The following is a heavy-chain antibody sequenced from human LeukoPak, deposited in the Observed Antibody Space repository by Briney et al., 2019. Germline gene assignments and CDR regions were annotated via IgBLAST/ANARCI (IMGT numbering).Heavy chain of an antibody. J-gene: IGHJ3*02. V-gene: IGHV3-7*01. CDR2: IKQDGSEK. CDR3: ARVEVLGYCSGGSCYSRDAFDI. D-gene: IGHD2-15*01. Sequence: GSPRLSRAASGFTFSNYWMIWVRQAPGKGLEWVANIKQDGSEKYYVDSVRGRFTISRDNAKNSLYLQMNSLRAEDTAVYYCARVEVLGYCSGGSCYSRDAFDIWGQGTMVTVSS. CDR1: GFTFSNYW.